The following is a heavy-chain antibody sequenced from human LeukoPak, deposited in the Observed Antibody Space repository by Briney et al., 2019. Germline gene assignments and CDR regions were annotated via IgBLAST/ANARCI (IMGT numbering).Heavy chain of an antibody. Sequence: SETLSLTCNVSGASISSYYWSWIRQPAGKGLEWIGRIYTSGSTNYNPSLKSRVTMSVDTSKNQFSLKLSSVTAADTAVYYCARDQGSGYAYGMDVWGQGTTVTVSS. V-gene: IGHV4-4*07. CDR3: ARDQGSGYAYGMDV. D-gene: IGHD5-12*01. CDR2: IYTSGST. CDR1: GASISSYY. J-gene: IGHJ6*02.